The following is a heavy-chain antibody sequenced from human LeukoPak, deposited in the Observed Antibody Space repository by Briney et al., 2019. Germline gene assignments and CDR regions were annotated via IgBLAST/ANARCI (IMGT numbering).Heavy chain of an antibody. CDR3: ARSVIAVAGYDAFDI. D-gene: IGHD6-19*01. J-gene: IGHJ3*02. CDR1: GFTFSSYW. CDR2: IKLDGTEK. Sequence: GGSLRLSCAASGFTFSSYWMHWVRQAPGKGLEWVANIKLDGTEKYYVDSVKGRFTISRDNAKNSLYLEMNSLRDEDTAVYYCARSVIAVAGYDAFDIWGQGTVVTVSS. V-gene: IGHV3-7*02.